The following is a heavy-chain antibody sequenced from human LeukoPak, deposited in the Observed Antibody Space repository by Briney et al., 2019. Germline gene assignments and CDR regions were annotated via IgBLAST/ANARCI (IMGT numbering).Heavy chain of an antibody. D-gene: IGHD6-13*01. CDR2: IIPIFGTA. J-gene: IGHJ5*02. CDR3: AGRWYEEWNWFDP. Sequence: SVKVSCKASGGTFSSYAISWVRQAPGQGLEWMGGIIPIFGTANYAQKFQGRVTITADESTSTAYIELSSLRSEDTAVYYCAGRWYEEWNWFDPWGQGTLVTVSS. CDR1: GGTFSSYA. V-gene: IGHV1-69*13.